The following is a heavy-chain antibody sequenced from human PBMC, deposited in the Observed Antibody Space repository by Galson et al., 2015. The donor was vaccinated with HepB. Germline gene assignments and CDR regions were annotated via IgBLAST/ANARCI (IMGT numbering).Heavy chain of an antibody. V-gene: IGHV3-48*02. CDR2: ISGSTNTI. J-gene: IGHJ4*02. D-gene: IGHD1-7*01. CDR3: ARAWAPFKWNSFNTETFDY. CDR1: GFTFSSYS. Sequence: SLRLSCAASGFTFSSYSMNWIRQAPGRGLEWIAYISGSTNTIYYADSVKGRFTISRDNAKNSLSLQMNSLRDEDTAVYYCARAWAPFKWNSFNTETFDYWGQGTLVTVSS.